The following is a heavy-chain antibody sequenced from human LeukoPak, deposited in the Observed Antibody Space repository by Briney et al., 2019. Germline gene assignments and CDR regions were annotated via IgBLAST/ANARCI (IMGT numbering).Heavy chain of an antibody. Sequence: SETLSLTCTVSGGSISSNSYYWGWIRQPPGKGLEWIGSISYSGSTYYNPSLKSRVTISVDTSKNQFSLKLNSVTAADTAAYYCASIWSGELLGTHYYYYYMDVWGKGTTVSV. CDR3: ASIWSGELLGTHYYYYYMDV. CDR1: GGSISSNSYY. D-gene: IGHD3-10*01. V-gene: IGHV4-39*01. CDR2: ISYSGST. J-gene: IGHJ6*03.